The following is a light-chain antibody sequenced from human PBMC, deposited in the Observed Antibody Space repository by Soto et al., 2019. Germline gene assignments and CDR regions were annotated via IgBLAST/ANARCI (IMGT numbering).Light chain of an antibody. J-gene: IGLJ2*01. V-gene: IGLV2-8*01. CDR1: SSDIGGYDF. CDR3: SSYAGSNNLG. Sequence: QSALTQPPSASGSPGQSVTISCTGSSSDIGGYDFVSWYQQHPGKAPKLMIYEVTKRPPGVPDRFSGSKSGNTASLTVSGLQAEDEGDYYCSSYAGSNNLGFGGGTKLTVL. CDR2: EVT.